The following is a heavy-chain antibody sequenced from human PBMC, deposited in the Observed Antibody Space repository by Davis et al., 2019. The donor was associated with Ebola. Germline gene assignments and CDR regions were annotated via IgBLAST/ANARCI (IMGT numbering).Heavy chain of an antibody. CDR2: INPSGGST. CDR1: GYTFTSYG. Sequence: ASVKVSCKASGYTFTSYGISWVRQAPGQGLEWMGIINPSGGSTSYAQKFQGRVTLTADKATNTAYMELSGLRFDDTAVYYCARGKWFDPWGQGTLVSVTS. J-gene: IGHJ5*02. CDR3: ARGKWFDP. V-gene: IGHV1-46*01.